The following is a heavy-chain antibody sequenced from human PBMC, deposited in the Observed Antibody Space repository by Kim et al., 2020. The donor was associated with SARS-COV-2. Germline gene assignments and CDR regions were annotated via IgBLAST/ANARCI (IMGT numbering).Heavy chain of an antibody. J-gene: IGHJ5*02. Sequence: PSLKSRVTRSVVTSKNQYSLKRSCVTAADTAVYYCARWGSTCYSGGCFDPWGQGTLVTVSS. CDR3: ARWGSTCYSGGCFDP. D-gene: IGHD6-13*01. V-gene: IGHV4-39*01.